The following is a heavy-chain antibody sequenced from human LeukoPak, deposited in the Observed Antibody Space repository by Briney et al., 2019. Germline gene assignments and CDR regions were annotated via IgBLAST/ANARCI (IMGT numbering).Heavy chain of an antibody. D-gene: IGHD3-22*01. CDR3: ARELPPVVNFYFDS. V-gene: IGHV3-33*01. J-gene: IGHJ4*02. CDR1: GFTFSSYG. CDR2: ILYDGSDK. Sequence: TGRSLRLSCEASGFTFSSYGMHWVRQAPGKGLEWVAVILYDGSDKYYADSVKGRFSISRDNSKNTLYLQMNSLRAEDTAVYYCARELPPVVNFYFDSWGQGTLVTVSS.